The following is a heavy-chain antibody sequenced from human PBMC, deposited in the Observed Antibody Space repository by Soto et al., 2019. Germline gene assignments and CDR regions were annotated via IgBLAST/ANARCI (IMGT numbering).Heavy chain of an antibody. Sequence: QVQLQELGPGLVKPSQTLSLTCTVSGGSISSGGYYWSWIRQHPGKGLEWIGYIYYSGSTYYNPSLKSRVTISGDTSKNQFSLKLGSVTAADRAVYYCARDRDIVVVPAAMGPQYYYYFGMDVWGQGTTVTVSS. CDR2: IYYSGST. V-gene: IGHV4-31*03. CDR3: ARDRDIVVVPAAMGPQYYYYFGMDV. D-gene: IGHD2-2*01. J-gene: IGHJ6*02. CDR1: GGSISSGGYY.